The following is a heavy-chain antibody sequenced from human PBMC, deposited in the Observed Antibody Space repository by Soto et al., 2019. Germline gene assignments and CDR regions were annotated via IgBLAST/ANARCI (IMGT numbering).Heavy chain of an antibody. CDR2: IVVGSGNT. Sequence: SVKVSCKASGFTFSSSAVQWVRQARGQRLEWIGWIVVGSGNTDYAQKFQERVTITRDMSTSTAYMELSSLRSEDTAVYYCAADTGYSYGYGTYWGQGTLVTVSS. CDR3: AADTGYSYGYGTY. V-gene: IGHV1-58*01. CDR1: GFTFSSSA. D-gene: IGHD5-18*01. J-gene: IGHJ4*02.